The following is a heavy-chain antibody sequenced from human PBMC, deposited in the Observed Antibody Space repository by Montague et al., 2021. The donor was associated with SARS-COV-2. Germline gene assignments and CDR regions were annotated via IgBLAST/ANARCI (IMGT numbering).Heavy chain of an antibody. CDR2: INHSGST. Sequence: SETLSLTCAVHGGSFSGYYWSWIRQPPGKGLEWIGEINHSGSTNYNPSLKSRVSISVDTSKNQFSLKLSSVTAADTAVYYCARDGSLGSGQWLVDALGPYYYYYGMDVWGQGTTVTVSS. V-gene: IGHV4-34*01. D-gene: IGHD6-19*01. J-gene: IGHJ6*02. CDR1: GGSFSGYY. CDR3: ARDGSLGSGQWLVDALGPYYYYYGMDV.